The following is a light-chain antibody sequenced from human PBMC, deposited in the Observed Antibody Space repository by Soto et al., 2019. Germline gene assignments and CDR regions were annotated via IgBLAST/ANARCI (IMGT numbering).Light chain of an antibody. J-gene: IGLJ3*02. Sequence: QSALTQPASVSGTAGQSITISCSRTKRDIGAYNLVSRYQQHPGTAPKLLVYEVRNRPSGISSRFSGSRSGNTASLTISGLQPEDEGDYYCTAYTARSNLGFGGGTKLTVL. CDR2: EVR. V-gene: IGLV2-14*01. CDR3: TAYTARSNLG. CDR1: KRDIGAYNL.